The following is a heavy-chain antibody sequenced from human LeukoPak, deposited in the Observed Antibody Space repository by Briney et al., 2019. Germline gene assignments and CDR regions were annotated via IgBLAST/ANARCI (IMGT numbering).Heavy chain of an antibody. D-gene: IGHD6-6*01. CDR3: ARSDPIAARDFDY. J-gene: IGHJ4*02. CDR1: GGSISGGGYY. Sequence: SETLSLTCTVSGGSISGGGYYWNWIRQPPGKGLEWIGFIYHSGSTYYNPSLKSRVTISVDRSKNQFSLKLSSVTAADTAVYYCARSDPIAARDFDYWGQGTLVTVSS. V-gene: IGHV4-30-2*01. CDR2: IYHSGST.